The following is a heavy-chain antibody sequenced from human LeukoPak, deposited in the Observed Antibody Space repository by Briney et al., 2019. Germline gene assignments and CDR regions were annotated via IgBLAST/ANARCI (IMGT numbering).Heavy chain of an antibody. D-gene: IGHD2-2*01. CDR2: IKQDGSEK. J-gene: IGHJ3*02. CDR3: ARDIVVVPAAIDAFDI. Sequence: PGVSLRLSCAAFGFTFSIYWMSWGRQAPGKGLEWVANIKQDGSEKYYVDSVKGRFTISRDNAKNSLYLQMNSLRAEDTAVYYCARDIVVVPAAIDAFDIWGQGTMVTVSS. V-gene: IGHV3-7*01. CDR1: GFTFSIYW.